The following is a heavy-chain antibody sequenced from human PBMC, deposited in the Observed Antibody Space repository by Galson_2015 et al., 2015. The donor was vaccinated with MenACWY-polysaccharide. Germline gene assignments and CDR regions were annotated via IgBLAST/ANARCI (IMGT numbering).Heavy chain of an antibody. Sequence: SLRLSCAASAFDFNKYVMDWVRQPPGKGLQWVSSITPTGGTPYYADSVRGRFTITRDNSKNTLYLQMNSLGAEDTAVHYCAKGSYRANAVLSYYYYYMDAWGKGTTVTVSS. D-gene: IGHD4/OR15-4a*01. CDR1: AFDFNKYV. CDR3: AKGSYRANAVLSYYYYYMDA. J-gene: IGHJ6*03. V-gene: IGHV3-23*01. CDR2: ITPTGGTP.